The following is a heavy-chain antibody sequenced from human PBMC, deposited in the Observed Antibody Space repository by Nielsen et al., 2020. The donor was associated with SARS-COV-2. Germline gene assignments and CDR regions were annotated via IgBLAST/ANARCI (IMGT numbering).Heavy chain of an antibody. J-gene: IGHJ4*02. V-gene: IGHV7-4-1*02. CDR2: INTHTGNP. CDR1: GYTFNVYA. CDR3: ARDRGDGYNSGVDY. D-gene: IGHD5-24*01. Sequence: ASVKVSCKASGYTFNVYAMNWVRQAPGQGLEWMGWINTHTGNPTNAQGLTGRFVFSLDTSVSTAYLQISSLRAEDTAVYYCARDRGDGYNSGVDYWGQGTLVTVSS.